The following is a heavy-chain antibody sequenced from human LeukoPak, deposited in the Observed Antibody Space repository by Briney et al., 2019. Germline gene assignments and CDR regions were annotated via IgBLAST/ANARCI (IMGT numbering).Heavy chain of an antibody. D-gene: IGHD1-26*01. CDR2: ISHSGST. J-gene: IGHJ4*02. CDR3: ARDLAGATTADY. Sequence: PSETLSLTCTVSGYSIGSDYYWGWIRQPPGKGLEYIGSISHSGSTYYNPSLKSRLTMSLDTSKNQFSLELSSVTAADTAVYYCARDLAGATTADYWGQGTLVTVSS. CDR1: GYSIGSDYY. V-gene: IGHV4-38-2*02.